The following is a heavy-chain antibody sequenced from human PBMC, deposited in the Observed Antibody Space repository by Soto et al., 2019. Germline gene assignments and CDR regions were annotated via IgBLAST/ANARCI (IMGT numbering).Heavy chain of an antibody. CDR1: AGSLRGSDDY. J-gene: IGHJ5*02. V-gene: IGHV4-39*01. D-gene: IGHD1-26*01. CDR2: VFYTGSA. CDR3: AKTPSGWYDS. Sequence: DTLCLTCTVSAGSLRGSDDYWAWIRQSPGKGLEYIGSVFYTGSAYYNPSLKSRVTIVADTSTNRFFLNLKSVTATDTAVYYCAKTPSGWYDSWGQG.